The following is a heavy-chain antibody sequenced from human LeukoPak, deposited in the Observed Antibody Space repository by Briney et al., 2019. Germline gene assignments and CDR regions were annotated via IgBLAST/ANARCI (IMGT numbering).Heavy chain of an antibody. CDR3: ARDRSYYDFWSGYFD. D-gene: IGHD3-3*01. J-gene: IGHJ4*02. CDR1: GDSISSGNY. CDR2: IYYSGST. Sequence: SETLSLTCTVSGDSISSGNYWGWIRQPPGKGLEWIGYIYYSGSTYYNPSLKSRVTISVDTSKNQFSLKLSSVTAADTAVYYCARDRSYYDFWSGYFDWGQGTLVTVSS. V-gene: IGHV4-30-4*08.